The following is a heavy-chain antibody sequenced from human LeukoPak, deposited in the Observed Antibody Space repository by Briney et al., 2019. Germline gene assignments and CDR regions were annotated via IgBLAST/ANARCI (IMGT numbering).Heavy chain of an antibody. CDR3: ASNWGGDEYCFDY. CDR1: GGSIRSSSYY. CDR2: IYYSGST. Sequence: SETLSLTCTVSGGSIRSSSYYWGWIRQPPGKGLEWIASIYYSGSTYYNPSLKSRVTISVDTSKNQFSLRLSSVTAADTAVYYCASNWGGDEYCFDYWGQGSLVTVSS. V-gene: IGHV4-39*01. D-gene: IGHD7-27*01. J-gene: IGHJ4*02.